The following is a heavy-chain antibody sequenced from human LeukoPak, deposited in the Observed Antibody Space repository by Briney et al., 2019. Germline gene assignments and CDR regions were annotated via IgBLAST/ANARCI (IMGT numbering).Heavy chain of an antibody. D-gene: IGHD2-15*01. CDR2: INHSGST. V-gene: IGHV4-34*01. CDR1: GGSFSGCY. Sequence: SETLSLTCAVYGGSFSGCYWSWIRQPPGKGLEWIGEINHSGSTNYNPSLKSRVTISVDTSKNQFSLKLSSVTAADTAVYYCARGLVGGRGRHTYYYFDYWGQGTLVTVSS. CDR3: ARGLVGGRGRHTYYYFDY. J-gene: IGHJ4*02.